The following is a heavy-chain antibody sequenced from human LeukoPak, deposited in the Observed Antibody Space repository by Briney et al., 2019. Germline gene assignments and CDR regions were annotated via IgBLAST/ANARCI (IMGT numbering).Heavy chain of an antibody. CDR1: GFTFRSYW. CDR3: ARSNNYGFDY. D-gene: IGHD5-24*01. Sequence: PGGSLRFSCAASGFTFRSYWMHWVRQAPGKGLVWVSHINGDGGTTTYADSVKGRFTISRDNAKNTLYLQMNSLRAEDTAVFYCARSNNYGFDYWGQGTLVTVSS. J-gene: IGHJ4*02. V-gene: IGHV3-74*03. CDR2: INGDGGTT.